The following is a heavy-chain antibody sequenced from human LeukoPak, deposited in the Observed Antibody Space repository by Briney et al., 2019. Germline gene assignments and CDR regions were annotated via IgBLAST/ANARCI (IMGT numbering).Heavy chain of an antibody. CDR2: FSYDGTTK. CDR3: ARAIPHYYDSSGYHYYFDY. V-gene: IGHV3-30*07. Sequence: GGSLRLSCAASGFTFSRYAIHWVRQAPGKGLEWVALFSYDGTTKHYAGSVKGRFTVSRDDSKNTLYLQMNSLRAEDTAVYYCARAIPHYYDSSGYHYYFDYWGQGTLVTVSS. D-gene: IGHD3-22*01. CDR1: GFTFSRYA. J-gene: IGHJ4*02.